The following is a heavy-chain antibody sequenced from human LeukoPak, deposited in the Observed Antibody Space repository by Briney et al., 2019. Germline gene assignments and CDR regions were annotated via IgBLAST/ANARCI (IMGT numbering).Heavy chain of an antibody. CDR2: ISGSGGRT. J-gene: IGHJ5*02. CDR3: AKGYYASGSYGWFDT. D-gene: IGHD3-10*01. V-gene: IGHV3-23*01. CDR1: GFTFSNYW. Sequence: GGSLRLSCAAPGFTFSNYWMNWVRQAPGKGLEWVSTISGSGGRTFYGDSVKGRFSISRDISKNTLYLQMNSLRAEDTAVYYCAKGYYASGSYGWFDTWGQGTLVTVSS.